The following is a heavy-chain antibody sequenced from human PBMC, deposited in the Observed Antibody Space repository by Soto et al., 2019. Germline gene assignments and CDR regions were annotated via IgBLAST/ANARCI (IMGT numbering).Heavy chain of an antibody. V-gene: IGHV3-21*01. D-gene: IGHD5-12*01. CDR3: ARDASKWLRFDY. CDR2: ITSGSSNYT. CDR1: VFTCSVYT. J-gene: IGHJ4*02. Sequence: GALRVSCAASVFTCSVYTMNWVRQAPGKGLEWVSSITSGSSNYTSYADSVKGRFTISRDNAKNSLYLQMNNLRAEDTAVYYCARDASKWLRFDYWGQGTLVTVS.